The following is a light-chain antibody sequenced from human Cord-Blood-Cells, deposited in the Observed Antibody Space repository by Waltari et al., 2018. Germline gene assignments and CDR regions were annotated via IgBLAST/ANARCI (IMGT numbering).Light chain of an antibody. CDR2: YDS. J-gene: IGLJ1*01. CDR1: NLGMKS. Sequence: SYVLTQPPSVSVAPGKTARITCGGNNLGMKSVQWYPQKPGQAPVLVIYYDSDRPPGIPERFSGSNSGNTATLTISRVEAGDEADYYCQVWDSSSDHYVFGTGTKVTVL. V-gene: IGLV3-21*04. CDR3: QVWDSSSDHYV.